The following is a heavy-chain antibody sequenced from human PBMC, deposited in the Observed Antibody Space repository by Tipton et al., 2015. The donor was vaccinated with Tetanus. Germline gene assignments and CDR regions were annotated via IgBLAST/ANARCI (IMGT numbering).Heavy chain of an antibody. D-gene: IGHD3-3*01. V-gene: IGHV3-72*01. CDR2: IRNMANSYTT. J-gene: IGHJ4*02. CDR3: AREESFWSGFLN. Sequence: SLRLSCAASGFTFSDHYMDWVRQSPGKGLEWIGRIRNMANSYTTEYAASVKGRFTISRDDSKNSVFLSMYSLEIEDTAVYYCAREESFWSGFLNWGQGALVTVSS. CDR1: GFTFSDHY.